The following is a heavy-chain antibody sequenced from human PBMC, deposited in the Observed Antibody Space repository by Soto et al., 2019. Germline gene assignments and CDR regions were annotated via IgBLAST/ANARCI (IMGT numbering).Heavy chain of an antibody. D-gene: IGHD3-9*01. CDR3: ARYFDSDDAFDI. J-gene: IGHJ3*02. Sequence: GGSLRLSCAASGFTFSDYYMSWIRQAPGKGLEWVSYISSSGSTIYYADSVKGRFTITRDNAKNSLYLQMNSLRAEDTAVYYCARYFDSDDAFDIWGQGTMVTVSS. CDR1: GFTFSDYY. V-gene: IGHV3-11*01. CDR2: ISSSGSTI.